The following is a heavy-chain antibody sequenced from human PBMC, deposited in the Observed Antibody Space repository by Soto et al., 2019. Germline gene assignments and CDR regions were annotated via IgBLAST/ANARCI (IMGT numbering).Heavy chain of an antibody. CDR2: INPATGAA. V-gene: IGHV1-2*02. D-gene: IGHD3-3*01. CDR3: ARGGGVGVAGSAAFDM. Sequence: QLHLVQSGAVVKKPGASVTVSCSASGYPVTAYYMHWVRQAPGRGLEWMGGINPATGAAKYTQTFPGRVTMTREPSPSTGFIELSGLTSEDTAVFYCARGGGVGVAGSAAFDMWGQGTLVTVSS. CDR1: GYPVTAYY. J-gene: IGHJ3*02.